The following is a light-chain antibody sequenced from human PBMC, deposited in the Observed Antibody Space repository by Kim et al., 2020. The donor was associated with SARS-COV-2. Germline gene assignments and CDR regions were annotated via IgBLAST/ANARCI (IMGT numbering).Light chain of an antibody. CDR2: STN. J-gene: IGLJ2*01. CDR3: VLYMGSGISV. Sequence: QAVVTQEPSFSVSPGGTVTLTCGLSSGSVSTSYYPSWYQQTPGQAPRTLIYSTNTGSSGVPDRFSGSILGNKAALTITGAQADDESDYYCVLYMGSGISVFGGGTQLTVL. CDR1: SGSVSTSYY. V-gene: IGLV8-61*01.